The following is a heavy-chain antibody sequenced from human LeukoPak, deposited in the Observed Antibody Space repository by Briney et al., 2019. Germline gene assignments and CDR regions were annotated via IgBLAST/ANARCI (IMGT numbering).Heavy chain of an antibody. CDR2: IYYSGST. Sequence: SETLSLTCTVSGGSITSISYYGGWIRQPPGKGLEWIGRIYYSGSTYYNPSLKSRVTISVDTSKNQFALKLSSVTAADTAVYYCARGDSSSASVDYWGQGTLVTVSS. CDR3: ARGDSSSASVDY. D-gene: IGHD6-6*01. CDR1: GGSITSISYY. J-gene: IGHJ4*02. V-gene: IGHV4-39*06.